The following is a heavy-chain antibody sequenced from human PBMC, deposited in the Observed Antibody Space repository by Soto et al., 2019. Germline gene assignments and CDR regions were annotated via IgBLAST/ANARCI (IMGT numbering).Heavy chain of an antibody. J-gene: IGHJ3*02. CDR2: ISYDGSNK. CDR1: GFTFSSYG. Sequence: LSLTCAASGFTFSSYGMHWVRQAPGKGLEWVAVISYDGSNKYYADSVKGRFTISRDNSKNTLYLQMNSLRAEDTAVYYCAKEATIFGDAFDIWGQGTMVTVSS. V-gene: IGHV3-30*18. D-gene: IGHD3-3*01. CDR3: AKEATIFGDAFDI.